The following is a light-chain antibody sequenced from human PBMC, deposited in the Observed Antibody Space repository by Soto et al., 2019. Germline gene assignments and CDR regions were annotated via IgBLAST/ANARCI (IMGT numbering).Light chain of an antibody. Sequence: QSALTQPASVSGSPGQSITMSGTGSSSDIGTYNFVSWYQQHADKAPRLILYEVSNRPSGVSSRFSGSKSGNSASLTISGLQPEDEAHYFCSSYAATSSLVFGGGTKLTVL. CDR3: SSYAATSSLV. J-gene: IGLJ3*02. CDR2: EVS. CDR1: SSDIGTYNF. V-gene: IGLV2-14*01.